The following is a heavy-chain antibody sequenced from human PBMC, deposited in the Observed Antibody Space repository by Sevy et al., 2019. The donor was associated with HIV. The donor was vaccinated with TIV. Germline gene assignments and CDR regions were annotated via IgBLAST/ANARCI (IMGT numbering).Heavy chain of an antibody. CDR1: GFTFSKYS. CDR2: LSFGCGEI. V-gene: IGHV3-23*01. D-gene: IGHD2-8*01. J-gene: IGHJ4*01. Sequence: GGSLRLSCAASGFTFSKYSMSWVRQPPGKGLEWVSTLSFGCGEINYADSVKGRFTISRDNSTSSVYLQMNNLKPEDTAVYYCAREGCTKPHDYWVQGTLVTVSS. CDR3: AREGCTKPHDY.